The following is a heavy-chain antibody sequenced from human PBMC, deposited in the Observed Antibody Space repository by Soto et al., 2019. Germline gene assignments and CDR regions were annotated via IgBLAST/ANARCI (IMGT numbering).Heavy chain of an antibody. J-gene: IGHJ6*02. CDR1: GYSISSGNY. D-gene: IGHD2-2*01. CDR2: LYHIGST. V-gene: IGHV4-38-2*01. CDR3: RSSTSCYDESCVDV. Sequence: SETLSLTSAVSGYSISSGNYWAWIRQPPGRGLEWIGSLYHIGSTHYNTSLKSRVTISVDTSKNHFSLELSSVTAADTAIYYCRSSTSCYDESCVDVWGQGTMVTVSS.